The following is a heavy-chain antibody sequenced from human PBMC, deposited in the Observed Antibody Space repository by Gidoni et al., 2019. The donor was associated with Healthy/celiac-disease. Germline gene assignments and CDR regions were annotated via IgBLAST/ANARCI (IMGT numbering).Heavy chain of an antibody. J-gene: IGHJ6*02. V-gene: IGHV4-59*01. CDR2: IYYSGST. CDR1: GGSISSYY. Sequence: QVQLQESGPGLVKPSETLSLTCTVSGGSISSYYWRWIRQPPGKGLEWIGYIYYSGSTNYNPSLKSRVTISVDTSKNQFSLKLSSVTAADTAVYYCARSGSSWYYYGMDVWGQGTTVTVSS. CDR3: ARSGSSWYYYGMDV. D-gene: IGHD6-13*01.